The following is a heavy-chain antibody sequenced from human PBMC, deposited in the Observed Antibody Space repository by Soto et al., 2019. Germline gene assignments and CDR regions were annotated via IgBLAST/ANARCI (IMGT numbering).Heavy chain of an antibody. CDR2: IYPTGTT. J-gene: IGHJ6*02. CDR3: ARAPPGPSPRWVL. V-gene: IGHV4-30-2*06. CDR1: GGSTSSGGYS. Sequence: SETLSLTCTVSGGSTSSGGYSWSWIRQSPEKGLEWIGCIYPTGTTYYHPSLKGRVTISVDTSRNQFSLNLTSVTAADTAVYYCARAPPGPSPRWVLWGQGTTVTVSS. D-gene: IGHD3-10*01.